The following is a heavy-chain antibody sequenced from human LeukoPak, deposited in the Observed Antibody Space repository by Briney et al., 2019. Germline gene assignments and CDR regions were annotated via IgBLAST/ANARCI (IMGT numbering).Heavy chain of an antibody. CDR2: ISGSGGST. D-gene: IGHD5-18*01. Sequence: PGGSLRLSCAASGFTFSSYGMSWVRQAPGKGLEWVSAISGSGGSTYYADSVKGRFTISRDNSKNTLYLQMNSLRAEDTAVYYCARDTVMAVDYWGQGALVAVSS. CDR1: GFTFSSYG. CDR3: ARDTVMAVDY. J-gene: IGHJ4*02. V-gene: IGHV3-23*01.